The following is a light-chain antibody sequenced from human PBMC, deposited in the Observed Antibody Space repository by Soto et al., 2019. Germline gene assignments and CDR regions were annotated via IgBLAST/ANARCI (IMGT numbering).Light chain of an antibody. CDR3: CSYTLANTWV. CDR2: GVT. V-gene: IGLV2-14*01. CDR1: SSDVGVHNF. Sequence: QSVLTQPASVSGSPGQSISISCTGSSSDVGVHNFVSWYQHHPGKAPKVLIYGVTNRPSGVSNRFSGSKSGNTASLTISGLQAEDEADYYCCSYTLANTWVFGGGTQLTVL. J-gene: IGLJ3*02.